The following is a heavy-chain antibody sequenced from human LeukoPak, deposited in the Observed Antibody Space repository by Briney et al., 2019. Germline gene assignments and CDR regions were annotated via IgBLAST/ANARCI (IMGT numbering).Heavy chain of an antibody. V-gene: IGHV1-18*01. D-gene: IGHD1-26*01. J-gene: IGHJ4*02. CDR1: GYTFTSYG. Sequence: ASVKVSCKASGYTFTSYGISWVRQAPGQGLEWMGWISAYNGNTNYAQKLQGRVTMTTDTSTSTAYMELSSLRSEDTAVYYCARDRDSEYYFDYWGQGTLVTVSS. CDR2: ISAYNGNT. CDR3: ARDRDSEYYFDY.